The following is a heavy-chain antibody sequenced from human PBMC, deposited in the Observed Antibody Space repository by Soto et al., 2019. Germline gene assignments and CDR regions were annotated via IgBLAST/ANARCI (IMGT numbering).Heavy chain of an antibody. CDR3: AISGSYYNDGPLTRYYYGMDV. CDR2: IYPGDSDT. CDR1: GYSFTSYW. J-gene: IGHJ6*02. Sequence: GESLKISCKGSGYSFTSYWIGWVRQMPGKGLEWMGIIYPGDSDTRYSPSFQGQVTISADKSISTAYLQWSSLKASDTAMYYCAISGSYYNDGPLTRYYYGMDVWGQGTTVTVSS. D-gene: IGHD3-10*01. V-gene: IGHV5-51*01.